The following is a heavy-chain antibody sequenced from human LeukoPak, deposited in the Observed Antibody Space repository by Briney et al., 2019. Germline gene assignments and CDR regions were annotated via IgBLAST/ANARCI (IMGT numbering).Heavy chain of an antibody. CDR2: INQDGSET. CDR1: GFTFSNYW. Sequence: GGSLRLSCAASGFTFSNYWMSWVRQAPGKGLEWVANINQDGSETYYADSVKGRFTMSRDNAKNSLDLQMNSLRAEDTAVYYCARAPNSRLAAAGGHFDYWGQGTLVTVSS. V-gene: IGHV3-7*01. CDR3: ARAPNSRLAAAGGHFDY. J-gene: IGHJ4*02. D-gene: IGHD6-13*01.